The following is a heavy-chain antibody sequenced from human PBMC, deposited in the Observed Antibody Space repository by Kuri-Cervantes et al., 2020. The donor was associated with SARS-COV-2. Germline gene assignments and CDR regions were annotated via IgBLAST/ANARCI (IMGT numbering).Heavy chain of an antibody. D-gene: IGHD4-17*01. Sequence: GESLKISCAASGFSFSTNAMSWVRQAPGKGLEWVSAISGSGGSTYYADSVKGRFTISRDNSKNTLYLQMNSLRAEDTAVYYCASLTVTPWGQGTLVTVSS. CDR1: GFSFSTNA. V-gene: IGHV3-23*01. CDR2: ISGSGGST. J-gene: IGHJ5*02. CDR3: ASLTVTP.